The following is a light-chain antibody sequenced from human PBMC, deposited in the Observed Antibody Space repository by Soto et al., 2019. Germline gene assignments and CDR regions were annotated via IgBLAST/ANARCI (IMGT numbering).Light chain of an antibody. J-gene: IGKJ5*01. V-gene: IGKV1-39*01. CDR2: AAS. CDR1: QSISSN. Sequence: DIQITQSPSSLSASVGDRVTITCRASQSISSNLNWYQQKPGKAPKLLIYAASSLQSGVPSRFRGSGSGTDFTLSINRLQPEDFETYYCQQAYSFPITFGQGTRLEIK. CDR3: QQAYSFPIT.